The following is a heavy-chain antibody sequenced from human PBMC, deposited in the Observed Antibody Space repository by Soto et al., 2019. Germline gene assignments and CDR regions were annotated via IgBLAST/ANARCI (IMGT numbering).Heavy chain of an antibody. D-gene: IGHD5-18*01. CDR2: IYYSGST. Sequence: QVQLQESGPGLVKPSQTLSLTCTVSGGSISSGGYYWSWIRQHPGKGLEWIGYIYYSGSTYYNPSLTSRVTRSEGTAKTQFSQKLSSVTAADTAVYYCPRGSMDTAMFRLGDSDYWGRGTLVTVSS. CDR3: PRGSMDTAMFRLGDSDY. V-gene: IGHV4-31*03. CDR1: GGSISSGGYY. J-gene: IGHJ4*02.